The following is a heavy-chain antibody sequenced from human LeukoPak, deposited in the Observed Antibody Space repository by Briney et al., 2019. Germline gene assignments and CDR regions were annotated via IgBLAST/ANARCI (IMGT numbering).Heavy chain of an antibody. CDR1: GFTVSSNY. CDR2: IYSGGST. V-gene: IGHV3-53*01. J-gene: IGHJ4*02. CDR3: ARVGAADFWSGYLDY. Sequence: GGSLRLSCAASGFTVSSNYMSWVRQAPGKGLEWVSVIYSGGSTYYADSVEGRFTISRDNSKNTLYLQMNSLRAEDTAVYYCARVGAADFWSGYLDYWGQGTLVTVSS. D-gene: IGHD3-3*01.